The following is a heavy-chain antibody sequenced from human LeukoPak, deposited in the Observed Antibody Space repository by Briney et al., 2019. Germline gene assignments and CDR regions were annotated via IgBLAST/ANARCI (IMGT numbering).Heavy chain of an antibody. D-gene: IGHD1-26*01. CDR2: YIPMFGTA. CDR1: GGTFSRYA. Sequence: SVKVSCKAPGGTFSRYAISWVRQAPGQGLEWMGSYIPMFGTAEYAQNFQNTVTITADESTSTFSMEVSSLRPEDTAVYFCAGASSKWELSFWGQGTLVTVSS. CDR3: AGASSKWELSF. J-gene: IGHJ4*02. V-gene: IGHV1-69*13.